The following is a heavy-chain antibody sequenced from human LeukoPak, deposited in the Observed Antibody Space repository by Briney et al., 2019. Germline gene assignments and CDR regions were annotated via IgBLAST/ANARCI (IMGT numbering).Heavy chain of an antibody. J-gene: IGHJ4*02. CDR3: ARGTFVYSSGWYPSY. Sequence: GGSLRLSCAASGFTFSSYPMHWVRQAPGRGLEWVAVISYDGTNKYYADSVKGRFTISRDNSKNTLSLHMISLRAEDTALYYCARGTFVYSSGWYPSYWGQGTLVTVSS. CDR1: GFTFSSYP. D-gene: IGHD6-19*01. V-gene: IGHV3-30*04. CDR2: ISYDGTNK.